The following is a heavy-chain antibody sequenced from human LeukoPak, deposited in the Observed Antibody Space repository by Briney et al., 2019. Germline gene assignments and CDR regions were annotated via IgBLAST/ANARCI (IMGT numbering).Heavy chain of an antibody. Sequence: GGSLRLSCAASGFTFSTYSMNWVRQAPGKGLELVSSISTSSSYIYYADSVEGRFTISRDNAKNSLYLQMNSLRAEDTAVYYCARATDYGANGFDYWGQGTLVTVSS. V-gene: IGHV3-21*01. J-gene: IGHJ4*02. D-gene: IGHD4-23*01. CDR1: GFTFSTYS. CDR3: ARATDYGANGFDY. CDR2: ISTSSSYI.